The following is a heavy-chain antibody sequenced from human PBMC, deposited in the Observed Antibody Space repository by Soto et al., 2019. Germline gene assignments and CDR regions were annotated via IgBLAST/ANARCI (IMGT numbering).Heavy chain of an antibody. J-gene: IGHJ4*02. D-gene: IGHD6-13*01. V-gene: IGHV1-69*04. CDR3: ARDEEQQLVLDY. Sequence: GASVKVSCKAAGGTFSSYTISWVRQAPGQGLEWMGRIIPILGIANYAQKFQGRVTITADKSTSTAYMELSSLRSEDTAVYYCARDEEQQLVLDYWGQGTLVTVSS. CDR2: IIPILGIA. CDR1: GGTFSSYT.